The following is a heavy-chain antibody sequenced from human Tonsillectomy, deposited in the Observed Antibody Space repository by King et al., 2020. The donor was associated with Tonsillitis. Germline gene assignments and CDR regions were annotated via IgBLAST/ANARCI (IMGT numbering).Heavy chain of an antibody. Sequence: VQLVESGGGLVQPGGSLGLSCEASGFTFRSYWMSWVRQAPGKGLEWGANIKQDGSEKYYVDSVKGRFTISRENAKNSLYLQMNSLRAEDTAVYYCARVLVGFGEIDYWGQGTLVTVSS. V-gene: IGHV3-7*01. D-gene: IGHD3-10*01. CDR2: IKQDGSEK. J-gene: IGHJ4*02. CDR3: ARVLVGFGEIDY. CDR1: GFTFRSYW.